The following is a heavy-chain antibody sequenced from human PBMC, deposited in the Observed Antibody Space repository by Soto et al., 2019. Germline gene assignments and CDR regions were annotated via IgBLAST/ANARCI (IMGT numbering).Heavy chain of an antibody. J-gene: IGHJ4*02. D-gene: IGHD2-21*02. CDR3: AKDGARHIVVVTAIPAVTFFDY. V-gene: IGHV3-23*01. Sequence: EVQLLESGGGLVQPGGSLRLSCAASGFTFSSYAMSWVRQAPGKGLEWVSAISGSGGSTYYADSVKGRFTISRDNSKNTLYLQMNSLRAEDTAVYYCAKDGARHIVVVTAIPAVTFFDYWGQGTLVTVSS. CDR1: GFTFSSYA. CDR2: ISGSGGST.